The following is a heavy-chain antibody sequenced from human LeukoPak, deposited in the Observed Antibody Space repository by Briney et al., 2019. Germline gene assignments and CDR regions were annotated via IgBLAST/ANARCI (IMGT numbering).Heavy chain of an antibody. Sequence: SETLSLTCTVSGGSISSSSYYWGWIRQPSGKGLEWIGSIYYSGSTYYNPSLKSRVTISVDTSKNQFSLKLSSVTAADTAVYYCARHVLRYFDWSEHKVWHYWGQGTLVTVSS. CDR2: IYYSGST. D-gene: IGHD3-9*01. J-gene: IGHJ4*02. V-gene: IGHV4-39*01. CDR1: GGSISSSSYY. CDR3: ARHVLRYFDWSEHKVWHY.